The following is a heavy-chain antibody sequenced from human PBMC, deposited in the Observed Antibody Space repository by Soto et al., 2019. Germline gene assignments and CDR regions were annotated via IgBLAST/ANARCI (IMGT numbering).Heavy chain of an antibody. CDR1: GFTFSSYA. J-gene: IGHJ4*02. Sequence: EVQLLESGGGVVQPGGSLRLSCAASGFTFSSYAMTWVRQAPGKGLQWVSGISGSGGNTYYADSVKGRFTISRDNSKNTLYLQMNSLRAEDTAVYYCAKDNGDCSSASCFASRYWGEGNQVTVSS. CDR2: ISGSGGNT. CDR3: AKDNGDCSSASCFASRY. D-gene: IGHD2-2*01. V-gene: IGHV3-23*01.